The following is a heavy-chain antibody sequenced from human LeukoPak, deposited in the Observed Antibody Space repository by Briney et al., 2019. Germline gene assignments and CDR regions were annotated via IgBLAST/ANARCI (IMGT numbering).Heavy chain of an antibody. V-gene: IGHV4-61*02. CDR3: ARESIFYYYDSSGSLFFDY. CDR2: IYTSGST. D-gene: IGHD3-22*01. Sequence: SQTLSLTCTVSGGSISSGSYYWSWIPQPAGKGLEWIGRIYTSGSTNYNPSLKSRVTISVDTSKNQFSLKLSSVTAADTAVYYCARESIFYYYDSSGSLFFDYWGQGTLVTVSS. CDR1: GGSISSGSYY. J-gene: IGHJ4*02.